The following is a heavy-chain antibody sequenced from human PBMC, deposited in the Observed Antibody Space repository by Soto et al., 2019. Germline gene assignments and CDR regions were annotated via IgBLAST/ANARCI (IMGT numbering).Heavy chain of an antibody. V-gene: IGHV6-1*01. D-gene: IGHD2-8*02. CDR3: LSGTEDPRGDVFNF. CDR2: TYYRSKWYN. CDR1: GDSVSSNSAA. J-gene: IGHJ3*01. Sequence: SQTLSLTCAISGDSVSSNSAAWNWIRQSPSRGLEWLGRTYYRSKWYNDYALSLRSRITVNPDTSRNQFSLHLNSVTPEDTAVYYCLSGTEDPRGDVFNFWGQGSLVT.